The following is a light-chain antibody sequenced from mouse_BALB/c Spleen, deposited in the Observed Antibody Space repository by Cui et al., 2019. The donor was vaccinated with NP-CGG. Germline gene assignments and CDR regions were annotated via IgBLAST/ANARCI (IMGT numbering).Light chain of an antibody. J-gene: IGLJ1*01. CDR3: ALWYSNHWV. CDR1: IGAVTTSNY. CDR2: GTN. Sequence: AVVTQQSSVTTSPGETVTLTCRSSIGAVTTSNYANWVQEKPDHLFTGLIGGTNNRAPGVPARFSGSLIGDKAALTITGAQTEDEAIYFCALWYSNHWVFGGGTKLTVL. V-gene: IGLV1*01.